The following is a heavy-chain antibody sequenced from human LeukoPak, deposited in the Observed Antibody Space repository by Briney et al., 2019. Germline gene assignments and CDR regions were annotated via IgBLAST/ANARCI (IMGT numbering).Heavy chain of an antibody. CDR2: IYNSGST. V-gene: IGHV4-30-4*01. Sequence: SETLSLTCIVSGGSISSGDYYWSWIREPPGKGLEWIGYIYNSGSTYYNPSLKSRLTISADTSKNQFSLKLSSVTAADTAVYYCARRYSYGSGYFDYWGQGTLVPVSS. D-gene: IGHD5-18*01. CDR1: GGSISSGDYY. CDR3: ARRYSYGSGYFDY. J-gene: IGHJ4*02.